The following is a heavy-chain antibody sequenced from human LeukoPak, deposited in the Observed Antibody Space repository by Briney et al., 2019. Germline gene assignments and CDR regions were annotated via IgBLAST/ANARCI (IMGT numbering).Heavy chain of an antibody. CDR1: GGTFSSYA. D-gene: IGHD6-13*01. CDR3: ARDYSSSWSGAFDI. J-gene: IGHJ3*02. Sequence: ASVKVSCKASGGTFSSYAISWVRQAPGQGLEWMGRIIPILGIANYAQKFQGRVTMTTDTSTSTAYMELRSLRSDDTAVYYCARDYSSSWSGAFDIWGQGTMVTVSS. CDR2: IIPILGIA. V-gene: IGHV1-69*04.